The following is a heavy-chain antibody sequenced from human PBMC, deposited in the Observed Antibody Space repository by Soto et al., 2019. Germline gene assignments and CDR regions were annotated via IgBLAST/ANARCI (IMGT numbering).Heavy chain of an antibody. Sequence: PSETLSLTCTVSGDSVTSVSDYWSWIRQPPGNGLEWIGYIYYSGSADYNPSLGSRVTISIDTSKNQFSLKLTSVTAADTAVYYCARGVGFGYYYYHMDLWGQGTTVTVSS. J-gene: IGHJ6*02. D-gene: IGHD3-10*01. V-gene: IGHV4-61*01. CDR1: GDSVTSVSDY. CDR2: IYYSGSA. CDR3: ARGVGFGYYYYHMDL.